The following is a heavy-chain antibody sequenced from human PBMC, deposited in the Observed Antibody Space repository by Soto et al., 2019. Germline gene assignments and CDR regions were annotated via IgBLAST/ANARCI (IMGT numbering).Heavy chain of an antibody. CDR3: AKGNSWSPALVLDI. CDR2: ISGSGGST. J-gene: IGHJ3*02. V-gene: IGHV3-23*01. CDR1: GGTCSSYA. D-gene: IGHD1-7*01. Sequence: GGSLRLSCAAAGGTCSSYAMNWVRQAPGKGLEWVSAISGSGGSTYYADSVKGRFTISRDSSKNTLYLQMNSLRAEDTAVYYCAKGNSWSPALVLDIWGQGTMVTVSS.